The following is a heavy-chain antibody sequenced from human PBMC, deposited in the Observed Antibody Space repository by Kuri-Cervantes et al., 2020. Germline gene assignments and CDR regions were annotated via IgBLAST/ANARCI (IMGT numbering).Heavy chain of an antibody. Sequence: ASVKVSCKASGYTFTSYDINWVRQAPGKGLEWMGGFDPEDGETIYAQKFQGRVTMTEDTSTDTAYMELSSLRSEDTAVYYCATVERCSSTSRYTFDPWGQGTLVTVSS. CDR2: FDPEDGET. V-gene: IGHV1-24*01. D-gene: IGHD2-2*02. J-gene: IGHJ5*02. CDR1: GYTFTSYD. CDR3: ATVERCSSTSRYTFDP.